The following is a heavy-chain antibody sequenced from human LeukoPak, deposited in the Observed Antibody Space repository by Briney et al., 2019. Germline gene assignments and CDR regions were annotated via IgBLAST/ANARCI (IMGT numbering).Heavy chain of an antibody. Sequence: SETLSLTCTVSGGSISSSSYYWGWSRQPPGKGLEWIGSMYYSGSTYYNPSLKSRVTISVDTSKNKFSLKLSSVTAADTAVYYCARQRAASGIRNVDYWGQGTLVTVSS. J-gene: IGHJ4*02. CDR1: GGSISSSSYY. D-gene: IGHD6-13*01. CDR3: ARQRAASGIRNVDY. CDR2: MYYSGST. V-gene: IGHV4-39*01.